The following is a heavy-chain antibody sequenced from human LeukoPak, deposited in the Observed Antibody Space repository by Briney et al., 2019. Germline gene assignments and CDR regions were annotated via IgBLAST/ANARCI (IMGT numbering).Heavy chain of an antibody. J-gene: IGHJ4*02. CDR2: ISSNSNYI. Sequence: GSLRLSCAASGFTFSTYSMNWVRQAPGKGLEWVSSISSNSNYIYYADSVKGRFTISRDNAKNSLYLQMNSLRAEDTAVYYCASDSSSFFWGQGTLVTVSS. CDR3: ASDSSSFF. D-gene: IGHD6-6*01. CDR1: GFTFSTYS. V-gene: IGHV3-21*01.